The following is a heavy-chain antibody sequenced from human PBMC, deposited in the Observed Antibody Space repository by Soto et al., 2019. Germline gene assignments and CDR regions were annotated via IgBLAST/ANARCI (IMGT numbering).Heavy chain of an antibody. Sequence: QVQLVQSGAEVKKPGSSVKVSCKASGGTFSSYTISWVRQAPGQGLEWMGRIIPILGIANYAQKFQGRVTITADKSTSTAYMELSSLRSEDTAVYYCARDRVAARPRGWFDPWGQGTLVTVSS. D-gene: IGHD6-6*01. J-gene: IGHJ5*02. CDR1: GGTFSSYT. CDR2: IIPILGIA. V-gene: IGHV1-69*08. CDR3: ARDRVAARPRGWFDP.